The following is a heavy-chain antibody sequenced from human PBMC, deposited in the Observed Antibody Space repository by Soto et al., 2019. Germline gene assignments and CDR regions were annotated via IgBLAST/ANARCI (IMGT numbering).Heavy chain of an antibody. Sequence: EVQLVESGGGLVQPGGSLRLSCAASRFTFSTYSMNWFRQAPGKGLEWVSYISTSSHSIYYADSVKGRFTISRDNAKNSLYLQMNNLRDEDTAVYYCARDLAWSFDYWGQGTLVTVSS. V-gene: IGHV3-48*02. CDR1: RFTFSTYS. D-gene: IGHD2-15*01. J-gene: IGHJ4*02. CDR3: ARDLAWSFDY. CDR2: ISTSSHSI.